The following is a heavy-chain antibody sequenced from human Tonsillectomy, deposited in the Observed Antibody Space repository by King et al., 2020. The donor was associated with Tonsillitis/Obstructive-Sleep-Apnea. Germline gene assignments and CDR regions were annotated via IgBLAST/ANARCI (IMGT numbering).Heavy chain of an antibody. J-gene: IGHJ3*02. D-gene: IGHD6-13*01. CDR2: ISWNSGSV. Sequence: EVQLVGSGGGLVQPGRSLRLSCAASGFTFDDYAMHWVRQAPGKGLEWVSGISWNSGSVVYAGAVRGRFTISRDNGKNSLYLQMNSLRPDDTALYYCAKDLIIAVSGTPGDAFDMWGQGTMVTVSS. CDR1: GFTFDDYA. CDR3: AKDLIIAVSGTPGDAFDM. V-gene: IGHV3-9*01.